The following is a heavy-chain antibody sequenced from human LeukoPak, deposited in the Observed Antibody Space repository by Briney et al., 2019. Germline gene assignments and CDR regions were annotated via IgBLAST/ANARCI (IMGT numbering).Heavy chain of an antibody. CDR1: GFTFSRYA. J-gene: IGHJ4*02. CDR3: AKDPAGWYYFDY. CDR2: ISGSGGST. Sequence: GGSLRLSCAASGFTFSRYAMSWVRQAPGKGLEWVSAISGSGGSTYYADSVKGRFTISRDNSKNTLYLQMNSLRAEDTAVYYCAKDPAGWYYFDYWGQGTLVTVSS. D-gene: IGHD6-19*01. V-gene: IGHV3-23*01.